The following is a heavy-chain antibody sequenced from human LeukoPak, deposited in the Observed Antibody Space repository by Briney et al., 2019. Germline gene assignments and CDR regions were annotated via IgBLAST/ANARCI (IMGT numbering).Heavy chain of an antibody. J-gene: IGHJ4*02. CDR2: INPNSGDT. D-gene: IGHD3-3*02. V-gene: IGHV1-2*02. CDR1: GYTSTDYY. Sequence: ASVKVSCKTSGYTSTDYYMHWVRQAPGQGLEWMGWINPNSGDTNYAQKFQGRVTMTRDTSITTAYMELSRLKSDDTAVYYCESISHVWSGYYTAHFDYWGQGTLVTVSS. CDR3: ESISHVWSGYYTAHFDY.